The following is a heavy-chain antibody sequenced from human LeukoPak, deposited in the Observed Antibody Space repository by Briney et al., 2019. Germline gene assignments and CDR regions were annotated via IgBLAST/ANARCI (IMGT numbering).Heavy chain of an antibody. J-gene: IGHJ4*02. CDR1: GGSFSGYY. D-gene: IGHD3-9*01. Sequence: SETLSLTCAVYGGSFSGYYWSWIRQPPGKGLKWIGEINHSGSTNYNPSLKSRVTISVDTSKNQFSLKLSSVTAADTAVYYCASRGNTLRYGSKIDYWGQGTLVTVSS. V-gene: IGHV4-34*01. CDR3: ASRGNTLRYGSKIDY. CDR2: INHSGST.